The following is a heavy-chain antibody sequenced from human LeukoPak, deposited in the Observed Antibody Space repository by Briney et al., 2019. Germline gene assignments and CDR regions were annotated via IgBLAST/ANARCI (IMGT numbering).Heavy chain of an antibody. CDR2: INHSGST. CDR3: ARPIRYGYGQYYFDY. D-gene: IGHD5-18*01. J-gene: IGHJ4*02. CDR1: GGSSSSFD. V-gene: IGHV4-34*01. Sequence: PSETLSLTCTLTGGSSSSFDGSLSHQPPVKGLEFIGAINHSGSTNYNPSLKSRFTITVDKSKNQFSLRMSSVTAADTAVYYCARPIRYGYGQYYFDYWGKGPLVTVYS.